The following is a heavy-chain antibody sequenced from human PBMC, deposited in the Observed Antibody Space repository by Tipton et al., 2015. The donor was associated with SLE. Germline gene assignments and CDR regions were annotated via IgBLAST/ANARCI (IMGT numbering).Heavy chain of an antibody. CDR1: GDSIISSSYY. J-gene: IGHJ3*02. D-gene: IGHD3-3*01. CDR3: ARDGPYYDFWSGMGTFDI. Sequence: TLSLTCSVSGDSIISSSYYWGWIRQPPGKGLEWIGSMYYSGSTYYNPSLKSRVTISVDTSKNQFSLMLRSVTAADTAVYYCARDGPYYDFWSGMGTFDIWGQGTMATVSS. CDR2: MYYSGST. V-gene: IGHV4-39*07.